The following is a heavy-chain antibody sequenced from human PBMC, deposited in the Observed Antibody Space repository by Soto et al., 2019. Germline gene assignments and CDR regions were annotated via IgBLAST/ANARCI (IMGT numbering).Heavy chain of an antibody. CDR2: IYYSGST. D-gene: IGHD6-13*01. CDR3: ARGGSSSWYLSDWFDP. V-gene: IGHV4-59*01. Sequence: SETLSLTCTVSGGSISSYYWSWIRQPPGKGLEWIGYIYYSGSTNYNPSLKSRVTISVDTSKNQFSLKLSSVTAADTAVYYCARGGSSSWYLSDWFDPWGQGTLVTVSS. J-gene: IGHJ5*02. CDR1: GGSISSYY.